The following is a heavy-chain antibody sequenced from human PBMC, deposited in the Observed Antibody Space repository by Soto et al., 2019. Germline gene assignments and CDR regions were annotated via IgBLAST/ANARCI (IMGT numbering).Heavy chain of an antibody. J-gene: IGHJ4*02. V-gene: IGHV4-34*01. D-gene: IGHD5-18*01. Sequence: KGLEWIGEINHSGSTNYNPSLKSRVTISVDTSKTQFSLKLSSVTAADTAVYFCARYLVDAPMASRVSAYWGQGTPVTGTS. CDR2: INHSGST. CDR3: ARYLVDAPMASRVSAY.